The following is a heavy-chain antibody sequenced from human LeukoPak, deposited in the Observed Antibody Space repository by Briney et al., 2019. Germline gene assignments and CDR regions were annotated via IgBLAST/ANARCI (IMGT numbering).Heavy chain of an antibody. CDR1: GGSISSSSYY. J-gene: IGHJ4*02. D-gene: IGHD3-10*01. CDR3: ARRMWFGELYYFDY. Sequence: KPSETLSLTCTVSGGSISSSSYYWGWIRQPPGKGLEGIGSIYYSGSTYYNPSLKSRVTISVDTSKNQSSLKLSSVTAADTAVYYCARRMWFGELYYFDYWGQGTLVTVSS. CDR2: IYYSGST. V-gene: IGHV4-39*01.